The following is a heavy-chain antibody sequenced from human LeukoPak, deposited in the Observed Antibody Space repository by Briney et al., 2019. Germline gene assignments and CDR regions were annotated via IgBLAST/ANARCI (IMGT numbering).Heavy chain of an antibody. J-gene: IGHJ6*02. Sequence: PGGSLRLSCVASGFGFSFYSMSWVRQTPGKGLEWVANIKQDGSEEYYVDSVKGRFTISRDNAKNSLYLQMNSLRAEDTAVYYCARIDSLLDYYYYGMDVWGQGTTVTVSS. CDR2: IKQDGSEE. D-gene: IGHD1-26*01. CDR3: ARIDSLLDYYYYGMDV. CDR1: GFGFSFYS. V-gene: IGHV3-7*01.